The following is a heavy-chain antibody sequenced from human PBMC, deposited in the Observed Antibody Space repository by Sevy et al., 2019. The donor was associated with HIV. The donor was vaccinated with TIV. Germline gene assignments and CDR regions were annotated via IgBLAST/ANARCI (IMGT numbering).Heavy chain of an antibody. CDR3: ARAPVGSGWYFPRGIDY. CDR2: IKQDGSEK. D-gene: IGHD6-13*01. Sequence: GGSLRLSCAASGFTFSTYWMTWVRQAPGKGLEWVANIKQDGSEKYYAESVKGRLTVSRDNTKNSLYLQLNSLRAEDTAIYYCARAPVGSGWYFPRGIDYLGQGTLVTVSS. CDR1: GFTFSTYW. J-gene: IGHJ4*02. V-gene: IGHV3-7*01.